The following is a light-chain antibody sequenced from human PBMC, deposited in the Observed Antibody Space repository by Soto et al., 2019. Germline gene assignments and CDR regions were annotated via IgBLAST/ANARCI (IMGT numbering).Light chain of an antibody. J-gene: IGKJ4*01. Sequence: EIVLTQSPANLSLSPGDRATLSCRASQSVRSFLAWYQQKPGQAPRLLIYDASNRATGIPARFSGSGYGTDFTLTISSLEPEDFAVYYCQQRDNWSSVTFGGGTKVEIK. CDR3: QQRDNWSSVT. V-gene: IGKV3-11*01. CDR2: DAS. CDR1: QSVRSF.